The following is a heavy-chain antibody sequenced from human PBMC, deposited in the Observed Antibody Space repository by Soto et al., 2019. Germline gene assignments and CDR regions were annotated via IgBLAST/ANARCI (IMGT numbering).Heavy chain of an antibody. CDR2: IIPIFGTA. D-gene: IGHD1-26*01. J-gene: IGHJ3*02. CDR3: ATVSGSYTDAFDI. V-gene: IGHV1-69*13. CDR1: GGTFSSYA. Sequence: SVKVSCKASGGTFSSYAISWVRQAPGQGLEWMGGIIPIFGTANYAQKFQGRVTITADESTSTAYMELSSLRSEDTAVYYCATVSGSYTDAFDIWGQGTMVTVSS.